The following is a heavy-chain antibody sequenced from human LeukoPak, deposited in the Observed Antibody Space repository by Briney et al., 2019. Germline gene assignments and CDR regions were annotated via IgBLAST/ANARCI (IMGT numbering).Heavy chain of an antibody. Sequence: PGGSLRLSCVASGFTFSGSAVHWVRQSSGKGLEWVGHIDKKDNLYATAYAESVKGRFTISRDDSKDTAFLHMDSLKTEDTALYYCTRDRGTYNWFDPWGQGTPVTVSS. D-gene: IGHD2-15*01. CDR2: IDKKDNLYAT. CDR1: GFTFSGSA. CDR3: TRDRGTYNWFDP. J-gene: IGHJ5*02. V-gene: IGHV3-73*01.